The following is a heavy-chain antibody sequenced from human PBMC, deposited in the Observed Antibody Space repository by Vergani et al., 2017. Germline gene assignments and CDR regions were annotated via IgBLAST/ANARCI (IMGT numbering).Heavy chain of an antibody. CDR3: AKVATGTTRYYYYYYMDV. CDR2: VSNDGINT. J-gene: IGHJ6*03. CDR1: GYMFGVYA. Sequence: EAQLLESGGDLVQPGGSLRLSCAGSGYMFGVYAMTWVRQAPGKGLEWISSVSNDGINTFYADSVKGRFTISRDNSKNTLYLQMNSLRAEDTAVYYCAKVATGTTRYYYYYYMDVWGKGTTVTVSS. D-gene: IGHD1-1*01. V-gene: IGHV3-23*01.